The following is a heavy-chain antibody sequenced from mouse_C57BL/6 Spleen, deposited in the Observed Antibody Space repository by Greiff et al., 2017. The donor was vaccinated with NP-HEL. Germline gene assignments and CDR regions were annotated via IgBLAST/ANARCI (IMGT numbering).Heavy chain of an antibody. CDR1: GFTFSDYY. Sequence: EVMLVESEGGLVQPGSSMKLSCTASGFTFSDYYMAWVRQVPEKGLEWVANINYDGSSTYYLDSLKSRFIISRDNAKNILYLQMSSLKSEDTATYYCARDYGSREYFDVWGTGTTVTVSS. V-gene: IGHV5-16*01. CDR2: INYDGSST. J-gene: IGHJ1*03. D-gene: IGHD1-1*01. CDR3: ARDYGSREYFDV.